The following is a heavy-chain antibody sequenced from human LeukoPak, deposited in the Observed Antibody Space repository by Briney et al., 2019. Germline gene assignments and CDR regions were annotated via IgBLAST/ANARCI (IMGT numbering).Heavy chain of an antibody. D-gene: IGHD2-8*02. CDR3: ATYRQVLLPFES. CDR1: GFTFSTFA. V-gene: IGHV3-23*01. Sequence: GGSLRLSCAASGFTFSTFAMIWVRQPPGKGLEWVSSIFPSGGEIHYADSVRGRFTISRDNSKSTLSLRMNSLRAEDTAIYYCATYRQVLLPFESWGQGTLVTVSS. CDR2: IFPSGGEI. J-gene: IGHJ4*02.